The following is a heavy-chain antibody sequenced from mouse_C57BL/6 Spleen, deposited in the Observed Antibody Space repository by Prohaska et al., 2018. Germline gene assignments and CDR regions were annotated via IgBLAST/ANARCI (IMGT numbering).Heavy chain of an antibody. V-gene: IGHV1-53*01. J-gene: IGHJ2*01. CDR2: INPSNGGT. D-gene: IGHD2-3*01. Sequence: MHWVKQRPGQGLEWIGNINPSNGGTNYNEKFKSKATLTVDKSSSTAYMQLSSLTSEDSAVYYCARVRLDDGFYWGQGTTLTVSS. CDR3: ARVRLDDGFY.